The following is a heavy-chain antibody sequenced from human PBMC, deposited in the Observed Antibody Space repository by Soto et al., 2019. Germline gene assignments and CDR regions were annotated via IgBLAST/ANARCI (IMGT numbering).Heavy chain of an antibody. J-gene: IGHJ4*02. CDR2: VSANADGT. CDR3: SKGRLSFDF. CDR1: GFIFSNYA. Sequence: GGSLRLSCAASGFIFSNYAMNWVRQAPGKGLEWVSFVSANADGTFYADSVRGRFSISRDNSKNTLYLQMNNLRAEDTAIYYCSKGRLSFDFWGQGTLVTVSS. V-gene: IGHV3-23*01.